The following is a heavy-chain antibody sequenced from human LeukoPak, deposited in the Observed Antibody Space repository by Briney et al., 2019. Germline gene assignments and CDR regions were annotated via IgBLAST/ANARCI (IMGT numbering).Heavy chain of an antibody. CDR3: ARISDGCSSTSCYDGGY. V-gene: IGHV1-69*05. CDR2: IIPIFGTA. J-gene: IGHJ4*02. Sequence: SVKVSCKASGGTFSSYAISWVRQAPGQGLEWMGGIIPIFGTANYAQKFQGRVTITTDESTSAAYMELSSLRSEDTAVYYCARISDGCSSTSCYDGGYWGQGTLVTVSS. D-gene: IGHD2-2*01. CDR1: GGTFSSYA.